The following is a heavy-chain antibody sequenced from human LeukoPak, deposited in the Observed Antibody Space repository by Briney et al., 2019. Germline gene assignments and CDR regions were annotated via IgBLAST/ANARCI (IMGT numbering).Heavy chain of an antibody. Sequence: GGSLRLSCAASGFTFSSYAMSWVRQAPGKGLEWVSAISGSGGSTYYADSVKGRFTISRDNSKNKLYLQMNSLKAEDPAPHYGAKDFCSNYVVGNWLVPWGEGPLVSVS. D-gene: IGHD4-11*01. CDR2: ISGSGGST. CDR1: GFTFSSYA. V-gene: IGHV3-23*01. CDR3: AKDFCSNYVVGNWLVP. J-gene: IGHJ5*02.